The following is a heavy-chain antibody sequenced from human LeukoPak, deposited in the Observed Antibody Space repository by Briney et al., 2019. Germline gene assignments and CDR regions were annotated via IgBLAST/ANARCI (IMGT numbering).Heavy chain of an antibody. CDR1: GFTFRSYG. V-gene: IGHV3-33*01. J-gene: IGHJ4*02. CDR3: ARDLTTVTTGRLGY. D-gene: IGHD4-17*01. Sequence: GGSLRLSCAAPGFTFRSYGMHWVRQAPGKGLEWVAVIWNDGSKTHYAESVKGRFTVSRDNSKNTLYLQMNSLRAEDTAVYYCARDLTTVTTGRLGYWGQGALVTVSS. CDR2: IWNDGSKT.